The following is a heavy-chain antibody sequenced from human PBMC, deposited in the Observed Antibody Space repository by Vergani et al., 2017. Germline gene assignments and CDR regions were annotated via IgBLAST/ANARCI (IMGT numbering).Heavy chain of an antibody. J-gene: IGHJ6*02. CDR1: GYTFTGYY. CDR2: INPHSGGT. Sequence: QVQLVQSGAEVKKPGASVKVSCKASGYTFTGYYMHWVRQAPGQGLEWMGWINPHSGGTNYAQKFQGWVTMTRDTSISTAYMELSRLRSDDTAVYYCARDQGDYYGSGSYLGVGKDGMDVWGQGTTVTVSS. V-gene: IGHV1-2*04. CDR3: ARDQGDYYGSGSYLGVGKDGMDV. D-gene: IGHD3-10*01.